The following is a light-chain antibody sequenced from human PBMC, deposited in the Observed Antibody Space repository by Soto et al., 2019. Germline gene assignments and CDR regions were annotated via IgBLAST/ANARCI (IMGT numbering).Light chain of an antibody. CDR3: SSYTRSSTYV. Sequence: QSALTQPASVSGSPGQSFTISCTGTSNDFGAYNSVSWYQQHPGKAPKLMIYDVSNRPSGVSDRFSVSKSGNTASLTISGLQAEDEADYYCSSYTRSSTYVFGTGTKVTVL. J-gene: IGLJ1*01. V-gene: IGLV2-14*01. CDR1: SNDFGAYNS. CDR2: DVS.